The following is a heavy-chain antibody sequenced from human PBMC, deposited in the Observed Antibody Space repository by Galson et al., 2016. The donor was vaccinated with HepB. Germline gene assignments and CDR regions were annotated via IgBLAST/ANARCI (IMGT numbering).Heavy chain of an antibody. CDR1: GFTFYSYA. J-gene: IGHJ3*02. V-gene: IGHV3-23*01. D-gene: IGHD3-3*01. CDR2: VTGSGGST. Sequence: SLRLSCAASGFTFYSYAMSWVRQAPGKGLEWVSAVTGSGGSTHYADSVKGRFTFSRDNSKNTLYLQMNSLRAEDTAVYYCAKEIVEWHGAFDIWGQGALVSVSS. CDR3: AKEIVEWHGAFDI.